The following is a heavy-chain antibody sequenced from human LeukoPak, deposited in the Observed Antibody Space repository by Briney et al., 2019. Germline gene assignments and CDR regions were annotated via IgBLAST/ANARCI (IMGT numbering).Heavy chain of an antibody. CDR3: ARGPYYDSSGFDW. CDR1: GASITSSSFY. CDR2: IYYSGST. Sequence: SETLSLTCSVSGASITSSSFYWGWIRQPPGKGLEWIGYIYYSGSTNYKPSLKSRVTISVDRSRNQFSLKLSSVTAADTAVYYCARGPYYDSSGFDWWGQGTLVTVSS. V-gene: IGHV4-61*05. J-gene: IGHJ5*01. D-gene: IGHD3-22*01.